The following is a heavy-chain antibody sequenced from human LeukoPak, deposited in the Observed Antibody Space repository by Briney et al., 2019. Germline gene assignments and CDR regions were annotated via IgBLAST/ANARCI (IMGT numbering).Heavy chain of an antibody. Sequence: GGSLRLSCAASGFTFSSYWMSWVRQAPGKGLEWVANIKQDGSEKYYVDSVKGRFTISRDNAKNSPYLQMNSLRAEDTAVYYCARDFSSSWYYYYYGMDVWGQGTTVTVSS. CDR2: IKQDGSEK. V-gene: IGHV3-7*01. D-gene: IGHD6-13*01. CDR1: GFTFSSYW. J-gene: IGHJ6*02. CDR3: ARDFSSSWYYYYYGMDV.